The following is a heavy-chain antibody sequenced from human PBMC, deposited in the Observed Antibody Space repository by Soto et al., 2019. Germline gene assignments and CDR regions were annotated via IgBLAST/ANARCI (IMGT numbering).Heavy chain of an antibody. CDR2: IYYSGST. J-gene: IGHJ4*02. V-gene: IGHV4-30-4*01. CDR1: GGSISSGDYY. CDR3: ARVAAAGVDY. Sequence: SETLSLTCTVSGGSISSGDYYWSWIRQPPGKGLEWIGYIYYSGSTYYNPSLKSRVTISVDTSKNQFSLKLSSVTAADTAVYYCARVAAAGVDYWGQGTLVTVYS. D-gene: IGHD6-13*01.